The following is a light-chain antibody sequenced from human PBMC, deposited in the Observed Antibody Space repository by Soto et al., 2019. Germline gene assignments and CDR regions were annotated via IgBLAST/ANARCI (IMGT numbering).Light chain of an antibody. CDR2: AAS. CDR3: QQYGNSPQT. J-gene: IGKJ1*01. V-gene: IGKV3-20*01. Sequence: VLTQSPATLSLSPGERATLSFSASQSVSSYLAWYQQTPGQAPRLLIYAASSRATGIPDRFSGSGSGTDFTLTISRLEPEDFAVYYCQQYGNSPQTFGQGTKVDIK. CDR1: QSVSSY.